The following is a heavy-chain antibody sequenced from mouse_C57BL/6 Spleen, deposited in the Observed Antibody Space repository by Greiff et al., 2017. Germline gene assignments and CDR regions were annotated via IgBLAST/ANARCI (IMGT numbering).Heavy chain of an antibody. CDR2: LSSGGDYI. D-gene: IGHD2-1*01. V-gene: IGHV5-9-1*02. CDR3: TREGNYLYYYAMDY. J-gene: IGHJ4*01. CDR1: GFTFSSYA. Sequence: VQLVESGEGLVKPGGSLKLSCAASGFTFSSYAMSWVRQTPEKRLAWVAYLSSGGDYIYYAATVKGRFTISGDNARNTLYLQLSSLKSEDTAMYYCTREGNYLYYYAMDYWGQGTSVTVSS.